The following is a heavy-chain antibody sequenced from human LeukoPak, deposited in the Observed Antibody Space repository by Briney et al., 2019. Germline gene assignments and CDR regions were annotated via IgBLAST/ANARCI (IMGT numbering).Heavy chain of an antibody. J-gene: IGHJ4*02. CDR2: INPSSGTT. Sequence: ASVTVSCKASGYTFTNYYMHWVRQAPGQGLEWMGIINPSSGTTSYAQKFQGRVTMTRDTSTSTVYMELSSLRSENTAVYYCARGVTMVRGDLDYWGQGTLVTVSS. CDR1: GYTFTNYY. D-gene: IGHD3-10*01. V-gene: IGHV1-46*01. CDR3: ARGVTMVRGDLDY.